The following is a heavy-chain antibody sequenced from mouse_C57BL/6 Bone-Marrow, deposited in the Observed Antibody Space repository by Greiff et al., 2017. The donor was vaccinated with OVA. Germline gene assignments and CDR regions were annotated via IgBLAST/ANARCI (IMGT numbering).Heavy chain of an antibody. J-gene: IGHJ2*01. CDR3: ARDSYDYDVDY. D-gene: IGHD2-4*01. CDR1: GYTFTSYG. CDR2: IYPRSGNT. V-gene: IGHV1-81*01. Sequence: VQLQQSGAELARPGASVKLSCKASGYTFTSYGISWVKQRTGQGLEWIGEIYPRSGNTYYNEKFKGKATLTADKSSSTEYMELRSLTSEDSAVYFCARDSYDYDVDYWGQGTTLTVSS.